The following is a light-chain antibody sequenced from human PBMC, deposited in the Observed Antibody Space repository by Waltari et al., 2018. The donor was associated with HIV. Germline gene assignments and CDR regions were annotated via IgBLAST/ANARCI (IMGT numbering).Light chain of an antibody. CDR2: GAS. J-gene: IGKJ1*01. CDR1: QNIGAN. Sequence: EIVMTLSPATLPVSPGQRVTLNCRASQNIGANLAWYQQRPGQPPRLLIHGASSRDPGIPARFTGRGTGTDFTLQISNLQSDDSGVYYCQQYLDWPPWTFGQGTKVEI. CDR3: QQYLDWPPWT. V-gene: IGKV3D-15*01.